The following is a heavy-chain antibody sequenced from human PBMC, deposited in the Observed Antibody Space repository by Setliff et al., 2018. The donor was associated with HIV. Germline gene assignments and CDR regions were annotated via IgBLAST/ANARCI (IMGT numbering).Heavy chain of an antibody. CDR2: INHSGST. CDR3: ARLSIFGVASKGWFDP. Sequence: LSLTCAVYGGSFSGFYWSWIRQPPGKDLEWIGEINHSGSTNYNPSLKSRVTISVDTSKNRFSLKLSSVTAADTAVYYCARLSIFGVASKGWFDPWGQGTLVTVSS. D-gene: IGHD3-3*01. V-gene: IGHV4-34*01. CDR1: GGSFSGFY. J-gene: IGHJ5*02.